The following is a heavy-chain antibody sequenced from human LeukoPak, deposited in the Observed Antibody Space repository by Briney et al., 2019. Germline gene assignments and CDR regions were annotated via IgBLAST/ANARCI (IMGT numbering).Heavy chain of an antibody. CDR3: ARDFGGV. D-gene: IGHD3-10*01. Sequence: GGSLRLSCAASGFTFNNYWMSWVRQAPGKGLEWVANIKGDGSEKFYVDSVEGRFTISRDNAKNSLYLQMNSLRAEDTAVYYCARDFGGVWGQGTTVTVSS. J-gene: IGHJ6*02. CDR1: GFTFNNYW. CDR2: IKGDGSEK. V-gene: IGHV3-7*03.